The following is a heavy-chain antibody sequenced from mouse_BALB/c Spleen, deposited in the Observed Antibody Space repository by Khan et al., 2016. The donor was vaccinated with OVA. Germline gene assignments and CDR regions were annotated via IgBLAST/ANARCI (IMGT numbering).Heavy chain of an antibody. CDR2: INYSSST. CDR1: GYSITSDYA. CDR3: ARGVRLTY. Sequence: EVQLQESGPGLVKPSQSLSLTCTVTGYSITSDYAWNWIRQFPGNKLEWMGYINYSSSTSYNPSLKSRISIPRDTSKNQFFLQLNSVTTEDTATYYCARGVRLTYWGQGTLVTVSA. V-gene: IGHV3-2*02. J-gene: IGHJ3*01.